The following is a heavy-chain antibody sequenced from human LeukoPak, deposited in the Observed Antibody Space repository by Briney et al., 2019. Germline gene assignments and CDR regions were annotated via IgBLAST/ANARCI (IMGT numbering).Heavy chain of an antibody. Sequence: SETLSLTCTVSGGSISSYYWSWIRQPPGKGLEWIGYIYYSGSTNYNPSLKSRVTISVDTSKNQFSLKLSSVTAADTAVYYCARYLSKGSSSWPSNVINPSRYFDLWGRGTLVTVSS. V-gene: IGHV4-59*01. CDR2: IYYSGST. J-gene: IGHJ2*01. D-gene: IGHD6-13*01. CDR1: GGSISSYY. CDR3: ARYLSKGSSSWPSNVINPSRYFDL.